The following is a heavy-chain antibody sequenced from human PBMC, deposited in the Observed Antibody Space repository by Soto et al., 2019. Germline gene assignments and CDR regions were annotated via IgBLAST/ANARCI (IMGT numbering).Heavy chain of an antibody. Sequence: PSETLSLTCSVSGSSMTTYYWHWIRQAPGKGLEWIGFIYNSGRGSTGSNPSLTSRVTFSIETSKNQFSLKVSSVTAADTAVYFCARRAVALPDIREDNWFDPWGQGTLVTVS. CDR3: ARRAVALPDIREDNWFDP. D-gene: IGHD2-21*02. V-gene: IGHV4-59*01. CDR2: IYNSGRGST. J-gene: IGHJ5*02. CDR1: GSSMTTYY.